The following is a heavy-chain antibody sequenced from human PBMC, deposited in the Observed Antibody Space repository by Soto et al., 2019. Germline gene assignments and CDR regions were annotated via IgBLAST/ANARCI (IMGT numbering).Heavy chain of an antibody. CDR3: ARDLQARFWSGYSVVTFGYYFDY. Sequence: GGSLRLSCAASGFTFSSYSMNWVRQAPGKGLEWVSSISSSSSYIYYADSVKGRFTISRDNAKNSLYLQMNSLRAEDTAVYYCARDLQARFWSGYSVVTFGYYFDYWGQGTLVTVSS. V-gene: IGHV3-21*01. D-gene: IGHD3-3*01. J-gene: IGHJ4*02. CDR2: ISSSSSYI. CDR1: GFTFSSYS.